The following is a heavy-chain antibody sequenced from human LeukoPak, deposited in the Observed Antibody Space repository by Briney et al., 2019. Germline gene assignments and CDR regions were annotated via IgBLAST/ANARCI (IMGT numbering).Heavy chain of an antibody. V-gene: IGHV1-18*01. Sequence: ASVKVSCKASGYTFTSNSINWVRQAPGQGLEWMGWISTYNGETIYAQKVQGRLTMTTDTSTSTAYMELRSLRSDDTAVYYCAKDRWRDGSSSFDNWGQGTLVTVSS. CDR3: AKDRWRDGSSSFDN. CDR2: ISTYNGET. J-gene: IGHJ4*02. D-gene: IGHD6-6*01. CDR1: GYTFTSNS.